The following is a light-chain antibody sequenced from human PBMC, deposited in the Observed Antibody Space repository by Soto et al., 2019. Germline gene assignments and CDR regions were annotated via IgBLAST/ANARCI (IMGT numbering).Light chain of an antibody. Sequence: VMTQSPATLSVSPGERATLSCRASQNINNTLAWYQQRPGQAPRLRIYGASTRATGIPARFSGSGSGAAFTLTISSLQSEDFAVYYCQQYNNWTPYTFGQGTKLEI. V-gene: IGKV3-15*01. J-gene: IGKJ2*01. CDR1: QNINNT. CDR2: GAS. CDR3: QQYNNWTPYT.